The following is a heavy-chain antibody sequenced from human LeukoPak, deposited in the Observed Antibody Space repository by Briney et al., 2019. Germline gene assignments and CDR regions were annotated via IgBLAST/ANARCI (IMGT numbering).Heavy chain of an antibody. V-gene: IGHV3-23*01. CDR3: AKSQFGGVFDGFDI. CDR1: GFTVSSKY. Sequence: PGGSLRLSCAASGFTVSSKYMSWVRQAPGKGLEWVSAISGSGASTYYADSVKGRFTISRDNSKNTLYVQMNSLRAEDTAVYYCAKSQFGGVFDGFDIWGQGTMVTVSS. CDR2: ISGSGAST. D-gene: IGHD3-16*01. J-gene: IGHJ3*02.